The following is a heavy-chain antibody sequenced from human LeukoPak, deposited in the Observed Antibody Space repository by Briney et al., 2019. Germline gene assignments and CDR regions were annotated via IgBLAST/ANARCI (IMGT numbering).Heavy chain of an antibody. CDR1: GFTFSSHW. Sequence: GGSLRLSCAASGFTFSSHWTHWVRQAPGKGLVWVSRINSDGSNTTYADSVKGRFTISRDNAKNTLYLQMNSLRAEDTAVYYCARGFNWFDPWGQGTLVTVSS. CDR3: ARGFNWFDP. J-gene: IGHJ5*02. V-gene: IGHV3-74*01. CDR2: INSDGSNT.